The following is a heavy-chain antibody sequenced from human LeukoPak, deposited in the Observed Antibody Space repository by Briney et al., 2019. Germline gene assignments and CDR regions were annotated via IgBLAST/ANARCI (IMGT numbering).Heavy chain of an antibody. J-gene: IGHJ3*02. CDR1: GGSFSGYY. V-gene: IGHV4-34*01. CDR2: INHSGST. Sequence: PSETLSLTCAVYGGSFSGYYWSWIRQPPGKGLEWIGEINHSGSTNYNPSLKSRVTISVDTSKNQFSLKLSSVTAADTAVYYCARVDTMIVVGDAFDIWGQGTMVTVSS. D-gene: IGHD3-22*01. CDR3: ARVDTMIVVGDAFDI.